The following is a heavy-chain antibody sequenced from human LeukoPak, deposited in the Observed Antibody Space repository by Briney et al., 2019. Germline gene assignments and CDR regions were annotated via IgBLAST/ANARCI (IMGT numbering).Heavy chain of an antibody. Sequence: GESLKISCKGSGYSFTSYWIGWVGQMPGKGLEWMGIIYPGDSDIRYSPSFKGQVTISADKSISTAYLQWSSLKASDAAMYYCARHEVAAAGSFDYWGQGTLVTVSS. V-gene: IGHV5-51*01. CDR1: GYSFTSYW. CDR3: ARHEVAAAGSFDY. D-gene: IGHD6-13*01. J-gene: IGHJ4*02. CDR2: IYPGDSDI.